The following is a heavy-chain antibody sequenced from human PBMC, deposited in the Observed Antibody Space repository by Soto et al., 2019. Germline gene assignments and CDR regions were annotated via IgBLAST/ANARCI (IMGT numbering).Heavy chain of an antibody. CDR1: GGTFSSYA. Sequence: SVKVSCKASGGTFSSYAISWVRQAPGQGLEWMGGIIPIFGTANYAQKFQGRVTITADESTSTAYMELSSLRSEDTAVYYCARDKDTAMVLDYYYYYGMDVWGQGTTVTVSS. J-gene: IGHJ6*02. D-gene: IGHD5-18*01. CDR3: ARDKDTAMVLDYYYYYGMDV. V-gene: IGHV1-69*13. CDR2: IIPIFGTA.